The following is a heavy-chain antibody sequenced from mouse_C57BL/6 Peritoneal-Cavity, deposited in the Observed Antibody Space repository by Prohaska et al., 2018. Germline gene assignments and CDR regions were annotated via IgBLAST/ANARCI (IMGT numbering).Heavy chain of an antibody. D-gene: IGHD1-1*01. Sequence: EVKLLQSGGGLVQPGGSLKLSCAASGIAFSRYWMSWVRRAPGKVLEWIGEMNLDSSTMIYAVSLKDKISISRDNAKNTLYLHMSKVRSEDTALYYCAKQLRGDYFDYCGQGTTLTVSS. CDR3: AKQLRGDYFDY. J-gene: IGHJ2*01. V-gene: IGHV4-1*01. CDR2: MNLDSSTM. CDR1: GIAFSRYW.